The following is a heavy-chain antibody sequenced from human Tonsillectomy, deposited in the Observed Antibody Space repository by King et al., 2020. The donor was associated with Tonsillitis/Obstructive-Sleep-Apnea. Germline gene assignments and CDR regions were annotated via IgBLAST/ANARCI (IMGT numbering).Heavy chain of an antibody. CDR3: ARDLRWELPRLDY. CDR1: GFTFSTYW. CDR2: IRGDGSVK. J-gene: IGHJ4*02. V-gene: IGHV3-7*01. Sequence: VQLVESGGGLVQPGESLRLACAASGFTFSTYWMFWVRQVPGKGLEWVANIRGDGSVKYLEDSVKGRFSISRDNAKNSLYLQMNSLRAEDTAVYYCARDLRWELPRLDYWGQGTLVTVSS. D-gene: IGHD1-26*01.